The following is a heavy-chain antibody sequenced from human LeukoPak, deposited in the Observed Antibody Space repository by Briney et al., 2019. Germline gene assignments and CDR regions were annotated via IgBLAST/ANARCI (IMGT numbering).Heavy chain of an antibody. D-gene: IGHD6-13*01. V-gene: IGHV3-21*01. CDR1: GFTFSSYS. CDR3: ARDPGIAAAGTSFDY. CDR2: ISSSSSYI. J-gene: IGHJ4*02. Sequence: GGSLRLSCAASGFTFSSYSMNWVRQAPGKGLEWVSSISSSSSYIYYADSVKGRLTISRDNAKNSLYLQMNSLRAEDTAVYYCARDPGIAAAGTSFDYWGQGTLVTVSS.